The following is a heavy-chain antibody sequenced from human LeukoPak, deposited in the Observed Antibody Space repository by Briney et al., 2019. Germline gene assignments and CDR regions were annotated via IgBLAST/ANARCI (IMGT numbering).Heavy chain of an antibody. CDR1: GFSFSSYA. CDR2: LSGSSSST. V-gene: IGHV3-23*01. Sequence: GGSLRLSCAASGFSFSSYAMNWVRQAPGKGLEWVSTLSGSSSSTYYADSAKGPFTISRDNSKNTLYLQMNSLRGEDTAIYYCAVAVVAGISFDYWGQGTLVTVSS. D-gene: IGHD6-19*01. CDR3: AVAVVAGISFDY. J-gene: IGHJ4*02.